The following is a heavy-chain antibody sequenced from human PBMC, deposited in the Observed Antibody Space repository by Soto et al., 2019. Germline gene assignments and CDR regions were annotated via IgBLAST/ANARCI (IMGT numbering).Heavy chain of an antibody. V-gene: IGHV4-59*01. CDR3: ARGGLGDKPDASIFDY. Sequence: SETLSLTCTVSGACITNYYWSWIRQPPGKGLEWIGYIYYSGSTNYNPSLKSRVTISVDTSKNHFSLKLSSVTAADTAMYYCARGGLGDKPDASIFDYWGQGTLVTVSS. CDR2: IYYSGST. D-gene: IGHD3-16*01. J-gene: IGHJ4*02. CDR1: GACITNYY.